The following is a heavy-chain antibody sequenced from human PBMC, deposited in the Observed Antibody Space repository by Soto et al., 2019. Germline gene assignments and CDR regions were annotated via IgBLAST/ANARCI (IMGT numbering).Heavy chain of an antibody. CDR1: GFTFSSYG. D-gene: IGHD3-22*01. CDR3: ARDLGMIAGTTYYYYGMDV. J-gene: IGHJ6*02. Sequence: GGSLRLSCAASGFTFSSYGMHWVRQAPGKGLEWVAVISYDGSNKYYADSVKGRFTISRDNSKNTLYLQMNSLRAEDTAVYYCARDLGMIAGTTYYYYGMDVWGQGTTVTVSS. V-gene: IGHV3-30*03. CDR2: ISYDGSNK.